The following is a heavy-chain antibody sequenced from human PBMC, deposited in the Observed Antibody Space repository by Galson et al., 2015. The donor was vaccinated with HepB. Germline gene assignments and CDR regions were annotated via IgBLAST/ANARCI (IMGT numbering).Heavy chain of an antibody. Sequence: SLRLSCAASGFTLASYAMSWVRQAPGKGLEWVSVISGSGDTTYCADSVKGRFTISRDNSKNTLHLQMNSLRAEDTAVYYCAKECGSNTCGWFDPWGQGTLVTVSS. CDR3: AKECGSNTCGWFDP. CDR2: ISGSGDTT. J-gene: IGHJ5*02. CDR1: GFTLASYA. D-gene: IGHD2-8*02. V-gene: IGHV3-23*01.